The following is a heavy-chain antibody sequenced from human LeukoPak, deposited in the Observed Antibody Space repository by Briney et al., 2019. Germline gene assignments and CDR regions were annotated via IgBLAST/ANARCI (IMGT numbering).Heavy chain of an antibody. Sequence: SSVKLSCKVSGYTLTELFMLRVRQAPGKGLEWMGGFDPEDGEKIYAQKFQGRVTMTEDTSTDTAYMELSSLRSDDTAVYYCARECIYAYAFDIWGQGTMVTVSS. J-gene: IGHJ3*02. CDR3: ARECIYAYAFDI. CDR2: FDPEDGEK. CDR1: GYTLTELF. V-gene: IGHV1-24*01. D-gene: IGHD2-8*01.